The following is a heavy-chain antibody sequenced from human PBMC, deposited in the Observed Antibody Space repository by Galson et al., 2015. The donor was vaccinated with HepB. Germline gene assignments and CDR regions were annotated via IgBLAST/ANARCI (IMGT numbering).Heavy chain of an antibody. V-gene: IGHV3-30*04. J-gene: IGHJ4*02. CDR3: ARDRESSGWYD. D-gene: IGHD6-19*01. CDR1: GFTFSSYA. Sequence: SLRLSCAASGFTFSSYAMHWVRQAPGKGLEWVAVISYDGSNKYYADSVKGRLTISRDNSKNTLYLQMNSLRAEDTAVYYCARDRESSGWYDWGQGTLVTVSS. CDR2: ISYDGSNK.